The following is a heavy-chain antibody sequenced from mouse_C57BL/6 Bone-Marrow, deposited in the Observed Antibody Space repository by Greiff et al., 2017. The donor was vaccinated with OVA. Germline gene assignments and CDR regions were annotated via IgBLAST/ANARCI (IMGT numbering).Heavy chain of an antibody. CDR2: IDPKSGGT. CDR1: GYTFTSYW. Sequence: QVQLQQPGAELVKPGASVKLSCKASGYTFTSYWMHWVKQRPGRGLEWIGRIDPKSGGTKYNEKFKSKATLTVDKPSSTAYMQLSSLTSEDSAVYYCARSNWDSFAYWGQGTLVTVSA. D-gene: IGHD4-1*01. V-gene: IGHV1-72*01. J-gene: IGHJ3*01. CDR3: ARSNWDSFAY.